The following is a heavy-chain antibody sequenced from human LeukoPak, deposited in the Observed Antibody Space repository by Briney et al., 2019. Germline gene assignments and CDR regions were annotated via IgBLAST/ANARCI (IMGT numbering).Heavy chain of an antibody. CDR3: AKDLSIVGAFDY. D-gene: IGHD1-26*01. CDR2: ISYDGSNK. Sequence: GGSLRLSCAASGFTFSSYGMHWVRQAPGKGLEWVAVISYDGSNKYYADSVKGRFTISRDNSKNTLYLQMNSLRAEDTAVYYCAKDLSIVGAFDYWGQGTLVTVSS. J-gene: IGHJ4*02. CDR1: GFTFSSYG. V-gene: IGHV3-30*18.